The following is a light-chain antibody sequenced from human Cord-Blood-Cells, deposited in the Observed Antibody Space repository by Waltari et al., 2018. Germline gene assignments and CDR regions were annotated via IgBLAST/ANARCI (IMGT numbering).Light chain of an antibody. CDR2: AAS. Sequence: DIQMTLSPSSLSASVGDRVTITWRASQGISNDLAWDQQKPGKVPKLLIYAASTLQSVVPTRFSGSGSGTDFTLTISSLQPEDVATYYCQKYNSAPCTFGQGTKVEIK. CDR3: QKYNSAPCT. CDR1: QGISND. J-gene: IGKJ1*01. V-gene: IGKV1-27*01.